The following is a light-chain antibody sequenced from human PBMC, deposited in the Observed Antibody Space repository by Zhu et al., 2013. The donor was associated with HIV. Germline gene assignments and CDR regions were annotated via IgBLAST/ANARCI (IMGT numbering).Light chain of an antibody. V-gene: IGKV3-15*01. CDR1: QSVNRN. Sequence: ILLTQSPATLSVSPGERATLSCRASQSVNRNLAWYQQNPGQPPRLLIFAASTRATDVPARFSGSGSGTEFTLTISSLQSEDFAVYYCQQRSKWPPSSFGQGTKLEI. CDR3: QQRSKWPPSS. J-gene: IGKJ2*04. CDR2: AAS.